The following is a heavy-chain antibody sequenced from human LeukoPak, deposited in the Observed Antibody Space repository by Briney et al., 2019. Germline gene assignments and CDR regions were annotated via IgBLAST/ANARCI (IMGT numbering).Heavy chain of an antibody. V-gene: IGHV4-61*02. D-gene: IGHD6-13*01. J-gene: IGHJ6*03. CDR3: ARARTQRPSSSWYTYYYYCNDA. CDR1: GGSISSGSYY. Sequence: PSQTLSLTCTVPGGSISSGSYYWSWIRQPAGTGLEWIGRIYTSGSTNYNPSLKSRFTIPVDTSKNQLSLKLSSLTATATAGDNCARARTQRPSSSWYTYYYYCNDAWGKGTTVTVSS. CDR2: IYTSGST.